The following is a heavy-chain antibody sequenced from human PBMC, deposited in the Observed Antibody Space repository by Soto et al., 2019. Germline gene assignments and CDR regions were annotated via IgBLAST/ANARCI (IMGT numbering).Heavy chain of an antibody. Sequence: WASVKVSCKASGYTFTSYAIHWVRQAPGQGLEWMGWINAGNGNTKYSQKFQGRVTITRDTSASTAYMELRSLTSEDTAVYFCARDGAVSGNSNFDYWGQGTLVTVSS. CDR1: GYTFTSYA. J-gene: IGHJ4*02. CDR2: INAGNGNT. D-gene: IGHD6-19*01. CDR3: ARDGAVSGNSNFDY. V-gene: IGHV1-3*01.